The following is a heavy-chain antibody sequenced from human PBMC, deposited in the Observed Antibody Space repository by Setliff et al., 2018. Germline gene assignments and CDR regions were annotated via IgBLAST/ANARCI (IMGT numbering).Heavy chain of an antibody. Sequence: PSGTLSLTCAVYGGSFSGYYWSWIRQPPGKGLEWIGEINHSGSTNYNPSLKSRVTISVDTSKNQFSLKLSSVTAADTAVYYCARVSSVIDAFDIWGQGTMVTVSS. CDR2: INHSGST. CDR3: ARVSSVIDAFDI. V-gene: IGHV4-34*01. J-gene: IGHJ3*02. D-gene: IGHD6-25*01. CDR1: GGSFSGYY.